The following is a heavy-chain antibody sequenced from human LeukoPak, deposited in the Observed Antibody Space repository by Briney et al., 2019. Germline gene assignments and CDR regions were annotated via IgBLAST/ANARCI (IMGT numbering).Heavy chain of an antibody. CDR1: GFTFSGSA. CDR2: IRSKANSYAT. V-gene: IGHV3-73*01. Sequence: PGGSLRLSCAASGFTFSGSAMHWVRQASGKGLEWVGRIRSKANSYATAYAASVKGRFTISRDDSKNTAYLQMNSLKTEDTAVYYCTRHPDFIVGATTYDHWGQGTLVTVSS. D-gene: IGHD1-26*01. J-gene: IGHJ5*02. CDR3: TRHPDFIVGATTYDH.